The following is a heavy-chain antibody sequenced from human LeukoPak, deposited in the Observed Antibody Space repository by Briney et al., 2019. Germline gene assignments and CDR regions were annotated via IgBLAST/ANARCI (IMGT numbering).Heavy chain of an antibody. Sequence: SVKVSCKASGGTFSSYAISWVRQTPGQGLEWMGRIIPIFGTANYAQKVQGRVTITTDESTSTAYMELSSLRSEDTAVYYCAREPAVWFGELLRAGVFDYWGQGTLVTVSS. CDR1: GGTFSSYA. CDR2: IIPIFGTA. J-gene: IGHJ4*02. CDR3: AREPAVWFGELLRAGVFDY. D-gene: IGHD3-10*01. V-gene: IGHV1-69*05.